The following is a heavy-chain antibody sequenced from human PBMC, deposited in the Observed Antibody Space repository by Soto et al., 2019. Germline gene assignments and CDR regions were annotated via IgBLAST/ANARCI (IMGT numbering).Heavy chain of an antibody. V-gene: IGHV3-11*05. CDR1: GFTFSDYY. Sequence: QVQLVESGGGLVKPGGSLRLSCAASGFTFSDYYMSWIRQAPGKGLEWVSYISSSSSYTNYADSVKGRFTISRDNAKNSRYLQMNSLRAEDTAVYYCARSIAVAGPFDYWGQGTLVTVSS. CDR2: ISSSSSYT. D-gene: IGHD6-19*01. CDR3: ARSIAVAGPFDY. J-gene: IGHJ4*02.